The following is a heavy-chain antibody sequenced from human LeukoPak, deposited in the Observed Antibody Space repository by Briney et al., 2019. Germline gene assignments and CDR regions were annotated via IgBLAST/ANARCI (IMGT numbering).Heavy chain of an antibody. V-gene: IGHV3-74*01. J-gene: IGHJ3*02. D-gene: IGHD3/OR15-3a*01. CDR1: GFTFSRYW. CDR2: INSDGSST. Sequence: GGSLRLSCAASGFTFSRYWMHWVRQAPGKGLLWVSRINSDGSSTYYEDSVKGRFTTSRDNAKNALHLQMNSLTAEDTAVYYCVLDLFSSFAFDIWGQGTMVTVSS. CDR3: VLDLFSSFAFDI.